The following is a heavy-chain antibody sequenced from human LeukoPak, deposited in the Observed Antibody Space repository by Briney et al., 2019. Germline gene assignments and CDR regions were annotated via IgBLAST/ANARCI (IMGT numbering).Heavy chain of an antibody. CDR1: GGSISSGGYY. J-gene: IGHJ5*02. D-gene: IGHD6-13*01. Sequence: SETLSLTCTVSGGSISSGGYYWSWIRQHPGKGLEWIGSIYYSGSTNYNLSLKSRVTISVDTSKNQFSLKLSSVTAADTAVYYCARGSGIAAEENWFDPWGQGTLVTVSS. CDR3: ARGSGIAAEENWFDP. V-gene: IGHV4-61*08. CDR2: IYYSGST.